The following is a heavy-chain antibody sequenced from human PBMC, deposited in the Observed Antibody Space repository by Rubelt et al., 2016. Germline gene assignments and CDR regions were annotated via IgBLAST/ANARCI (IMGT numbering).Heavy chain of an antibody. CDR2: INAGNGNT. V-gene: IGHV1-3*01. Sequence: QVQLVQSGAEVKKPGASVKVSCKASGYTFTGSAMHWVRQAPGQRLEWMGWINAGNGNTKISQKFQGRVTITRETSASTAYMELSSLRSEDTAVYYCARGGLSELLWFGESRIDYWGQGTLVTVSS. J-gene: IGHJ4*02. D-gene: IGHD3-10*01. CDR3: ARGGLSELLWFGESRIDY. CDR1: GYTFTGSA.